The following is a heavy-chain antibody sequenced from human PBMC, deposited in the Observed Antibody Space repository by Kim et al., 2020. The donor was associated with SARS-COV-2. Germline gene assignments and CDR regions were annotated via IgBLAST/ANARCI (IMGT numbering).Heavy chain of an antibody. Sequence: ASVKVSCKASGYTFTGYYMHWVRQAPGQGLEWMGRINPNSGGTNYAQKFQGRVTMTRDTSISTAYMELSRLRSDDTAVYYCARDEVSGSSTLWGYYYYGMDVWGQGTTVTVSS. V-gene: IGHV1-2*06. J-gene: IGHJ6*02. CDR2: INPNSGGT. CDR1: GYTFTGYY. CDR3: ARDEVSGSSTLWGYYYYGMDV. D-gene: IGHD6-6*01.